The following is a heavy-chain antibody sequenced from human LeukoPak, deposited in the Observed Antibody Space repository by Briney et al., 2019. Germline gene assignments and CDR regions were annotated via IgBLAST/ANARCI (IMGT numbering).Heavy chain of an antibody. CDR3: ARDEAYAFDM. CDR1: GFIFSHYS. J-gene: IGHJ3*02. CDR2: ITSSSNSI. Sequence: PGGSLRLSCAPSGFIFSHYSMIWVRQAPGKGLEWISYITSSSNSIQYADSVRGRFTISRDNAKNSLFLQMNSLRDDDTAVYYCARDEAYAFDMWGQGTMVTVSS. V-gene: IGHV3-48*02.